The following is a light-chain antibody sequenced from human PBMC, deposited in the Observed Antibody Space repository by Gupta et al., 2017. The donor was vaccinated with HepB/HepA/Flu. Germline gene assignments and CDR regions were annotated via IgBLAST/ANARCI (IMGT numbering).Light chain of an antibody. CDR2: AAS. CDR1: QSIRTY. CDR3: QQSYSTPYI. Sequence: DIQMTQPRSSPSASVGQGVTISCRASQSIRTYLSWYQQKPGKAPKLLIYAASSLQSRVPSRFSGSGSGTDFTLTISSLQPEDFATYYCQQSYSTPYIFGQGTKLEIK. V-gene: IGKV1-39*01. J-gene: IGKJ2*01.